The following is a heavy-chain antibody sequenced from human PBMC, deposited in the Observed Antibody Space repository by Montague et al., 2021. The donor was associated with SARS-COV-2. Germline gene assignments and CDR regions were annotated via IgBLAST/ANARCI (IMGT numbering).Heavy chain of an antibody. J-gene: IGHJ3*02. CDR3: VRDHPYGGPREAYDI. Sequence: SETPSLTCTVSGGSITGYYWSWLRRSPGKGLEWIAYIYDGGAVNYNPSLGSRVTISTDTSKNQLSLKVNPVTAADTAVYYCVRDHPYGGPREAYDIWGQGTVVTVSS. V-gene: IGHV4-59*01. D-gene: IGHD4-23*01. CDR1: GGSITGYY. CDR2: IYDGGAV.